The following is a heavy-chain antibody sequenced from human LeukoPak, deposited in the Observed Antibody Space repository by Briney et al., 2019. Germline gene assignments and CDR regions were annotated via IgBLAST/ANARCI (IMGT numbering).Heavy chain of an antibody. CDR3: ARIAQLVPYYYGMDV. D-gene: IGHD6-6*01. Sequence: ASVRVSCKASGYTFTSYGISWVRQAPGQGLEWMGWINPNSGGTNYAQKFQGRVTMTRDTSISTAYMELSRLRSDDTAVYYCARIAQLVPYYYGMDVWGQGTTVTVSS. CDR2: INPNSGGT. J-gene: IGHJ6*02. V-gene: IGHV1-2*02. CDR1: GYTFTSYG.